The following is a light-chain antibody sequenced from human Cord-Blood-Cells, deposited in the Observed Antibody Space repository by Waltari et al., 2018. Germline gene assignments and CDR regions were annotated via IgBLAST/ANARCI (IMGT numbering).Light chain of an antibody. CDR2: EGS. Sequence: QSALTQPASVSGSPGQSITISCTGTSSDVGSYNLVSWYQQHPGKAPKLMIYEGSKRPSGVSNRFSGSKSGNTASLTISGLQAEDEADYYSCSSAGSSTNWVFGGGTKLTVL. V-gene: IGLV2-23*01. CDR1: SSDVGSYNL. J-gene: IGLJ3*02. CDR3: CSSAGSSTNWV.